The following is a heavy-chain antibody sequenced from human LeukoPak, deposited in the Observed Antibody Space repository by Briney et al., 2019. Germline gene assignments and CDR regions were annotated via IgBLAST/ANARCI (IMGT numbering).Heavy chain of an antibody. V-gene: IGHV1-69*05. D-gene: IGHD3-10*01. Sequence: ASVKVSCKASGGTFSSYAISWVRQAPGQGLEWMGGIIPIFGTANHAQKFQGRVTITTDESTSTAYMELSSLRSEDTAVYYCARGRAGYYYYMDVWGKGTTVTVSS. CDR2: IIPIFGTA. CDR1: GGTFSSYA. CDR3: ARGRAGYYYYMDV. J-gene: IGHJ6*03.